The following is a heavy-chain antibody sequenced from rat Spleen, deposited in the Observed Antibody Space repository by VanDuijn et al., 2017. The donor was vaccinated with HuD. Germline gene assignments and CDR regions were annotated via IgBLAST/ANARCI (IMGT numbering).Heavy chain of an antibody. Sequence: EVQLVESGGGLVQPGNSLKLSCAASGFTFSDYYMAWVRQAPTKGLEWVATISYDGKNPYYRDSVKGRFTISRDNAKNTLYLQMDSLRSEDTATYYCAREIMFYFDYWGQGVMVTVSS. D-gene: IGHD1-5*01. CDR3: AREIMFYFDY. CDR1: GFTFSDYY. J-gene: IGHJ2*01. CDR2: ISYDGKNP. V-gene: IGHV5-29*01.